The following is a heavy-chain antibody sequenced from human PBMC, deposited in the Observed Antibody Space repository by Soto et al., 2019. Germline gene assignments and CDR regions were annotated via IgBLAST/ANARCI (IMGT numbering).Heavy chain of an antibody. V-gene: IGHV3-72*01. CDR3: ARVRLGSGWLPFDY. D-gene: IGHD6-19*01. Sequence: GGSLRLSCAASGFTFSDHYMDWVRQAPGKGLEWVARSRNKANSHTTEYAASVKGRFTISRDGSKNSLHLEMSSLNTEDTAVYYCARVRLGSGWLPFDYWGQGTLVTVSS. CDR2: SRNKANSHTT. CDR1: GFTFSDHY. J-gene: IGHJ4*02.